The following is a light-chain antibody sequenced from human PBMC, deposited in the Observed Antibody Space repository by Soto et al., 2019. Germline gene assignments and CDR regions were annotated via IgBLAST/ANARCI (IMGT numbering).Light chain of an antibody. J-gene: IGLJ1*01. CDR3: SSYSGTNYHYV. Sequence: QSVLTQPPSASGSFGQSVTISCTGTSSDVGGYNYVSWYQQHPGKAPKLMIYEVRERPSGVPDRFSGSKSGNTASLTVSGLQADDEADYYCSSYSGTNYHYVFGTGTKLTVL. CDR2: EVR. CDR1: SSDVGGYNY. V-gene: IGLV2-8*01.